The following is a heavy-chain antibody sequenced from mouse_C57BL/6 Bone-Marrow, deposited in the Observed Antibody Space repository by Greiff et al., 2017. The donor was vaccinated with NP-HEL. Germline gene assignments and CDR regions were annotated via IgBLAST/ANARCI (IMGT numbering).Heavy chain of an antibody. CDR3: APLITTDY. D-gene: IGHD1-1*01. Sequence: EVQLQQSGPELVKPGASVKISCKASGYTFTDYYMNWVKQSHGKSLEWIGDINPNNGGTSYNQKFKGKATLTVDKSSSTAYMELRSLTSEDSAVYYCAPLITTDYWGQGTTLTVSS. CDR2: INPNNGGT. J-gene: IGHJ2*01. CDR1: GYTFTDYY. V-gene: IGHV1-26*01.